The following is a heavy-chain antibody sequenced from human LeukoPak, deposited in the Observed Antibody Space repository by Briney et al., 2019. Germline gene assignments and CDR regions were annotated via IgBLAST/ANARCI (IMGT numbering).Heavy chain of an antibody. J-gene: IGHJ4*02. CDR1: GFTVSSYA. V-gene: IGHV3-30-3*01. CDR2: ISYDGSNK. CDR3: ARETGSAVGSTDFDY. D-gene: IGHD4-17*01. Sequence: GRSLRLSCAASGFTVSSYAIHWVRQAPGKGLEWVAVISYDGSNKYYADSVKGRFTISRDNSKNTLYLQMNSLRAEDTAVYYCARETGSAVGSTDFDYWGQGTLVTVSS.